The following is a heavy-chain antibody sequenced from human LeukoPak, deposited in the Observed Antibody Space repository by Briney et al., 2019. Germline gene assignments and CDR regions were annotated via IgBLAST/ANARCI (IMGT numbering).Heavy chain of an antibody. CDR3: ARSIAAAGTSFEY. CDR1: GGSIRGYY. J-gene: IGHJ4*02. Sequence: SETLSLTCTVPGGSIRGYYWTWIRQPPGKGLEWIGYIHYSGSTNYNPSLKSRVIMSVDTSKNQFSLKLSSVTAADTAVYYCARSIAAAGTSFEYWGQGTLVTVSS. D-gene: IGHD6-13*01. V-gene: IGHV4-59*01. CDR2: IHYSGST.